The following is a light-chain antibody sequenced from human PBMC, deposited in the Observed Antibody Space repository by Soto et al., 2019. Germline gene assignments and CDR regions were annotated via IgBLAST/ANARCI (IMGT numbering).Light chain of an antibody. CDR2: DAS. J-gene: IGKJ5*01. CDR3: RQCSNGIS. Sequence: RASQSVSRYLAWYQQKPGQAPTLLIYDASYRATGIPARFCGSGSGTDLTVLLTRLAPEDFAAYYWRQCSNGISLGQGTRVEIK. CDR1: QSVSRY. V-gene: IGKV3-11*01.